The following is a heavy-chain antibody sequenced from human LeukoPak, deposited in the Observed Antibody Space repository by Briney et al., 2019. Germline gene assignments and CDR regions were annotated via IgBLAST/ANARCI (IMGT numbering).Heavy chain of an antibody. CDR2: MNPNSGNT. CDR1: GYTFTSYD. V-gene: IGHV1-8*01. Sequence: ASVKVSYKASGYTFTSYDINWVRQATGQGLEWRGWMNPNSGNTGYAQKFQGRVTMTRNTSISTAYMELSSLRSEDTAVYYCASLRLKDYYYYYYMDVWGKGITVTVSS. J-gene: IGHJ6*03. D-gene: IGHD5/OR15-5a*01. CDR3: ASLRLKDYYYYYYMDV.